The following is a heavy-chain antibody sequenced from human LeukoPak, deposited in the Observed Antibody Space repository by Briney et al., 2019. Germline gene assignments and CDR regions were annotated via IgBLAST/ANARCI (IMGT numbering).Heavy chain of an antibody. D-gene: IGHD2/OR15-2a*01. CDR2: IYYSEST. V-gene: IGHV4-59*01. Sequence: SETLSLTCTVSGDSISNYYWSWIRQPPGKGLEWIGYIYYSESTNYNPSLKSRVIISTDTSKSQFSLNLRSVTAEDTGIYYCARGRCRNSGCRPYFDYWGQGTQVTVSS. J-gene: IGHJ4*02. CDR1: GDSISNYY. CDR3: ARGRCRNSGCRPYFDY.